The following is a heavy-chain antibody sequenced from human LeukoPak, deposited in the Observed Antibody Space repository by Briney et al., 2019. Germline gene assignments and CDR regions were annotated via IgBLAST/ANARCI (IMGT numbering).Heavy chain of an antibody. CDR2: IKKDGSET. J-gene: IGHJ4*02. V-gene: IGHV3-7*03. D-gene: IGHD5-12*01. CDR1: GFTFSTSW. Sequence: GGSLRLSCAASGFTFSTSWMSWVRQVPGKGLEWVANIKKDGSETYYVDSVKGRFTISRDNAKNSLYLQMNSLRAEDTAIYYCARGRYSGTTYYFDYWGQGTLVTVSS. CDR3: ARGRYSGTTYYFDY.